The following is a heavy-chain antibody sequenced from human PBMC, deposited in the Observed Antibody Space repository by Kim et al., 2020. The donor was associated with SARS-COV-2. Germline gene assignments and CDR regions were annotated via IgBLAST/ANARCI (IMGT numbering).Heavy chain of an antibody. V-gene: IGHV4-31*03. J-gene: IGHJ4*02. D-gene: IGHD2-21*01. CDR2: IYYSGAT. CDR3: AIEGLRYYFDP. CDR1: GGSISSGCDY. Sequence: SETLSLTCTVSGGSISSGCDYWTWIRQHPGKVREWIGYIYYSGATYYNPSLKSRVTMSVATAKNQFSLKLNSVTAADTAVYYCAIEGLRYYFDPWGQGT.